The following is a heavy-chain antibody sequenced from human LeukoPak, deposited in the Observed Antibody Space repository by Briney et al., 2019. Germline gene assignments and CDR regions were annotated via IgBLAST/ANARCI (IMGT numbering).Heavy chain of an antibody. Sequence: GGSLRLSCAASGLTVSSNYMNWVRQAPGKGLEWVSVIYSSGSTYYTDSVKGRFTISRDSSKNTLYLQMNSLRAEDTAVYHCARALRDGWFDPWGLGTLVTVSS. CDR2: IYSSGST. CDR1: GLTVSSNY. V-gene: IGHV3-53*01. CDR3: ARALRDGWFDP. J-gene: IGHJ5*02. D-gene: IGHD4-17*01.